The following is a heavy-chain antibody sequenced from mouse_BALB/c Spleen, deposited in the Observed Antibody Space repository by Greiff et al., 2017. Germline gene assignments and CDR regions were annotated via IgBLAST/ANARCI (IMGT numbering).Heavy chain of an antibody. CDR2: ISDGGSYT. CDR1: GFTFSDYY. Sequence: EVKLVESGGGLVKPGGSLKLSCAASGFTFSDYYMYWVRQTPEKRLEWVATISDGGSYTYYPDSVKGRFTISRDNAKNNLYLQMSSLKSEDTAMYYCARVYYDYDYYAMDYWGQGTSGTVSS. CDR3: ARVYYDYDYYAMDY. V-gene: IGHV5-4*02. D-gene: IGHD2-4*01. J-gene: IGHJ4*01.